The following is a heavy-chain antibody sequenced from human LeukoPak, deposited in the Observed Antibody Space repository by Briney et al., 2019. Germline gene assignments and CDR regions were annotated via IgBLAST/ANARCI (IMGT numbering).Heavy chain of an antibody. J-gene: IGHJ4*02. Sequence: SETLSLTCTASGGSISSDYWSWIRQPPGKGLEWIGYIHYSGSTNYNPSLKSRVTISVDTSKNQFSLKLSSVTAADTAVYYCARRVSGGWYVDWGQGTLVTVSS. CDR1: GGSISSDY. CDR2: IHYSGST. CDR3: ARRVSGGWYVD. V-gene: IGHV4-59*08. D-gene: IGHD6-19*01.